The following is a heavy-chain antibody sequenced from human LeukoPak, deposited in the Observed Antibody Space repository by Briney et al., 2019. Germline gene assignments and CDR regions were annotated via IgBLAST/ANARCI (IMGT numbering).Heavy chain of an antibody. CDR3: AREYSSSSPFDY. CDR2: IYDSGST. J-gene: IGHJ4*02. V-gene: IGHV4-39*07. Sequence: PSETLSLTCTVSGGSIRSSYYYWGWIRQPPGKGLEWIGSIYDSGSTYYNPSLKSRVTISVDTSKNQFSLKLSSVTAADTAVYYCAREYSSSSPFDYWGQGTLVTVSS. CDR1: GGSIRSSYYY. D-gene: IGHD6-6*01.